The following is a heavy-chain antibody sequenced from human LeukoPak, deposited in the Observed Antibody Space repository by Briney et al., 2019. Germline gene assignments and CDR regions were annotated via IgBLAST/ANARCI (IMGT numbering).Heavy chain of an antibody. CDR1: GFTFSSYW. CDR3: ARDPVPYNWGSYSFDS. D-gene: IGHD1-20*01. V-gene: IGHV3-7*01. CDR2: IKQDGSEK. Sequence: PGGSLRLSCAASGFTFSSYWMSWVRQAPGKGLEWVANIKQDGSEKYYVDSVKGRFTISRDNAKNSLYLQMNSLRAEDTAVYYCARDPVPYNWGSYSFDSWGQGTLVTVSS. J-gene: IGHJ4*02.